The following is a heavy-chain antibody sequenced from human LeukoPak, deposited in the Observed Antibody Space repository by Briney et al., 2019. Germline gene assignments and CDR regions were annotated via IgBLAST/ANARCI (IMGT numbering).Heavy chain of an antibody. CDR3: ARAGVVPAALAPWVRYNWFDP. CDR2: IYTSGST. V-gene: IGHV4-4*07. D-gene: IGHD2-2*01. CDR1: GGSISSYY. J-gene: IGHJ5*02. Sequence: SETLSLTCTVSGGSISSYYWSWIRQPAGKGLEWIGRIYTSGSTNYNPSLKSRVTMSVDTSKNQFSLKLSSVTAADTAVYYCARAGVVPAALAPWVRYNWFDPWGQGTLVTVSS.